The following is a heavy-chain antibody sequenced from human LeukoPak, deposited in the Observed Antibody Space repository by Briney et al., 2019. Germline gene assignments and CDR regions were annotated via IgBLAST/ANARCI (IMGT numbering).Heavy chain of an antibody. D-gene: IGHD2-15*01. Sequence: ASVKVSCKAAGYTFTGYDMHWGRQAPGQGVEGLGGINPISGETIYAHKLQGRVTLARDKSISTAYMALSRLRSDDTAVYYCARDRVAYCSGGSCYPNWFDPWGHGTLVTASS. CDR2: INPISGET. J-gene: IGHJ5*02. CDR3: ARDRVAYCSGGSCYPNWFDP. CDR1: GYTFTGYD. V-gene: IGHV1-2*07.